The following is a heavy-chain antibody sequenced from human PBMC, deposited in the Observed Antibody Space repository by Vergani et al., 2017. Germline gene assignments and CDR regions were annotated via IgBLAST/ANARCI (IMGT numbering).Heavy chain of an antibody. CDR2: IIPIFGTA. V-gene: IGHV1-69*18. J-gene: IGHJ2*01. D-gene: IGHD2-2*01. CDR1: GGTFSSYA. Sequence: QVQLVQSGAEVKKPGSPVKVSCKASGGTFSSYAISWVRQAPGQGLEWMGRIIPIFGTANYAQKFQGRVTITADESTSTAYMELSSLRSEDTAVYYCARDLIGAVVPAAMAYWYFDLWGRGTLVTVSS. CDR3: ARDLIGAVVPAAMAYWYFDL.